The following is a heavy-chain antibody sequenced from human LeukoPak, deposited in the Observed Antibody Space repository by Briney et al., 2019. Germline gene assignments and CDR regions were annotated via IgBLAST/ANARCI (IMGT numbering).Heavy chain of an antibody. CDR3: AKALGTYYYYFYYMDV. CDR1: GFTFSSYA. J-gene: IGHJ6*03. D-gene: IGHD1-26*01. CDR2: ISSSGTYI. Sequence: GGSLRLSCAASGFTFSSYAMHWVRQAPGKGLEWVSSISSSGTYIYYADSVKGRFTISRDKSKNTLSLQMNSLRVEDTAVYYCAKALGTYYYYFYYMDVWGKGTTVTVSS. V-gene: IGHV3-21*04.